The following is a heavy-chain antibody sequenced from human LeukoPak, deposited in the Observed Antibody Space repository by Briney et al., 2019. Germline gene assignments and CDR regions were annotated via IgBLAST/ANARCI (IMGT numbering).Heavy chain of an antibody. CDR3: ARGFPPRRNYDSSGYYSYYFDH. CDR1: GYTFTGYY. D-gene: IGHD3-22*01. J-gene: IGHJ4*02. CDR2: INPNSGGT. Sequence: ASVKVSCKASGYTFTGYYMHWVRQAPGQGLEWMAWINPNSGGTNYAQKFQGRVTMTRDTSISTAYMELRSLRSDDTAVYYCARGFPPRRNYDSSGYYSYYFDHWGQGTLVTVSS. V-gene: IGHV1-2*02.